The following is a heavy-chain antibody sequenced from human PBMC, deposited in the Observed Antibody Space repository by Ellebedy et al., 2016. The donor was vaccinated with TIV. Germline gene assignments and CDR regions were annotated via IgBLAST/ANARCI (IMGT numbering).Heavy chain of an antibody. CDR1: GFTFSSSG. CDR3: ARVYDSRGNGDY. Sequence: PGGSLTLSCAASGFTFSSSGMHWVRQAPGKGLEWVAFISYDGSDKSYADSVKGRFTISRDNSKNTLYLQMNSLRAEDTAVYYCARVYDSRGNGDYWGQGTLVTVSS. V-gene: IGHV3-30*03. CDR2: ISYDGSDK. J-gene: IGHJ4*02. D-gene: IGHD3-22*01.